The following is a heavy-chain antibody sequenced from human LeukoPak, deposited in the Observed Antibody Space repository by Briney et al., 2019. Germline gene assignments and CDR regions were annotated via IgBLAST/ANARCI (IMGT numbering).Heavy chain of an antibody. J-gene: IGHJ3*02. CDR1: GASISDVYHS. V-gene: IGHV4-61*01. Sequence: PSQTLSLTCAVSGASISDVYHSWSWIRRPPGKGLEWIGYIYYSGSTNYNPSLKSRVTISVDTSKNQFSLKLSSVTAADTAVYYCARGPLGDEFADAFDIWGQGTMVTVS. CDR3: ARGPLGDEFADAFDI. CDR2: IYYSGST. D-gene: IGHD4-17*01.